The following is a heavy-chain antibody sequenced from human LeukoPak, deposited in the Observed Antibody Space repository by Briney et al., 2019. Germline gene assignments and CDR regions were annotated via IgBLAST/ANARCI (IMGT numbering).Heavy chain of an antibody. CDR1: GGSISSYY. J-gene: IGHJ4*02. Sequence: SETLSLTCTVSGGSISSYYWSWIRQPAGKGLEWIGRIYTSGSTNYNPSLKSRVTISVDTSKNQFSLKLRSVTAADTAVYYCAVSGYCSTTSCQFFDSWGQGTLVTVSS. V-gene: IGHV4-4*07. CDR3: AVSGYCSTTSCQFFDS. CDR2: IYTSGST. D-gene: IGHD2-2*03.